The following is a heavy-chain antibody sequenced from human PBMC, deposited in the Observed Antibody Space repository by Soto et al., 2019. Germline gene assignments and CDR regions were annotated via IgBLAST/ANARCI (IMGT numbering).Heavy chain of an antibody. Sequence: EVQLVESGGGLVQPGGSLRLSCAASGFTFSSYSMNWVRQAPGKGLEWVSYISSSSSTIYYADSVKGRFTISRDNSKNSLYLQMNSLRAEDTAVDYCAREEGLLNWFDPWGQGTLVTVSS. V-gene: IGHV3-48*01. D-gene: IGHD1-26*01. CDR2: ISSSSSTI. J-gene: IGHJ5*02. CDR1: GFTFSSYS. CDR3: AREEGLLNWFDP.